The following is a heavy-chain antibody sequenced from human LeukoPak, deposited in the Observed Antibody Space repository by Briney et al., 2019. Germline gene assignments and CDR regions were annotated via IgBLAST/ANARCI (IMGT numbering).Heavy chain of an antibody. V-gene: IGHV1-46*01. CDR1: GYTFTSYY. D-gene: IGHD3-22*01. Sequence: GASVKVSCKASGYTFTSYYMHWVRQAPGQGLEWMGIINPSGGSTSYAQKFQGRVTMTRDTSISTAYMELSRLRSDDTAVYYCARDLGKVRSPFDDSSGLCQDYWGQGTLVTVSS. CDR3: ARDLGKVRSPFDDSSGLCQDY. CDR2: INPSGGST. J-gene: IGHJ4*02.